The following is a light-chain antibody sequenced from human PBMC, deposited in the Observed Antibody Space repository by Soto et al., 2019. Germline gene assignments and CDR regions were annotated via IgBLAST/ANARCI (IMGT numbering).Light chain of an antibody. CDR1: QGISSA. V-gene: IGKV1-13*02. Sequence: IHMTQSPSTLSASVLDTVTITCRASQGISSALAWYQQKPGKAPKLLIYDASSLESGVPSRFSGSGSGTEFTLTISSLQPDDFATYYCQHYNSYSEAFGQGTKVDIK. J-gene: IGKJ1*01. CDR3: QHYNSYSEA. CDR2: DAS.